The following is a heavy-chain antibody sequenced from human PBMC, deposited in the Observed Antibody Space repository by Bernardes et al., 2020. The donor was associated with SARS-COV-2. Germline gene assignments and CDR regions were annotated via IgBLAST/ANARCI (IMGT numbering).Heavy chain of an antibody. D-gene: IGHD2-8*02. CDR3: ARSGAVGPEAPYYYYYGMDV. Sequence: SETLSLTCTVSGGSISSYYWSWIRQPPGKGLEWIGYIYYSGSTNYNPSLKSRVTISVDTSKNQFSLKLSSVTAADTAVYYCARSGAVGPEAPYYYYYGMDVWGQGTTVTVSS. V-gene: IGHV4-59*08. J-gene: IGHJ6*02. CDR2: IYYSGST. CDR1: GGSISSYY.